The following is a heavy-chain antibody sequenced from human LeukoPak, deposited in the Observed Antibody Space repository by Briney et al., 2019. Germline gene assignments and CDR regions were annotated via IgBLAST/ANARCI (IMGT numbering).Heavy chain of an antibody. V-gene: IGHV4-59*08. CDR3: ARHPRYSGSYWVAFDI. Sequence: SETLSLTCTVSGGSISSYYWSWIRQPPGKGLEWIGYIYYSGSTNYNPSLKSRVTISVDTSKNQFSLKLSSVTAADTAVYYCARHPRYSGSYWVAFDIWGQGTMVTVSS. CDR1: GGSISSYY. CDR2: IYYSGST. J-gene: IGHJ3*02. D-gene: IGHD1-26*01.